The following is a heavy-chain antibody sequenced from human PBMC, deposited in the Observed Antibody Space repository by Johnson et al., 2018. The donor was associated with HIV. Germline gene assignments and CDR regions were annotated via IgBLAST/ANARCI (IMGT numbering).Heavy chain of an antibody. J-gene: IGHJ3*02. D-gene: IGHD2-8*02. CDR1: GFTFSNAW. V-gene: IGHV3-15*01. Sequence: VQLVESGGGLVQPGGSLRLSCAASGFTFSNAWMSWVRQAPGKGLDWVGRIKSKTDGGTTDYAAPVKGRFTISRDDSKNTLYLQMNSLRAEDTAVYYCGRESTGAGTAFDIWGQGTMVTVSS. CDR2: IKSKTDGGTT. CDR3: GRESTGAGTAFDI.